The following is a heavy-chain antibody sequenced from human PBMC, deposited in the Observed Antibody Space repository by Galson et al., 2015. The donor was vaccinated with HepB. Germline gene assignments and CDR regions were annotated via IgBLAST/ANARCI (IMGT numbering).Heavy chain of an antibody. CDR3: ARGPSKWELRPY. D-gene: IGHD1-26*01. Sequence: SLRLSCAASGFTFSSYWMHWVRQAPGKGLVWVSRINSDGSSTSYADSVKGRFTISRDNAKNTLYLQMNSLRAEDTAVYYCARGPSKWELRPYWGQGTLVTVSS. CDR1: GFTFSSYW. CDR2: INSDGSST. J-gene: IGHJ4*02. V-gene: IGHV3-74*01.